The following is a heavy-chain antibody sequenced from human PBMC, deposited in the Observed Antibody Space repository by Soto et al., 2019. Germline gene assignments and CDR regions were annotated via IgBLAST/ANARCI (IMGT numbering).Heavy chain of an antibody. CDR1: GYTFTSYD. J-gene: IGHJ4*02. CDR2: MNPNSGNT. V-gene: IGHV1-8*01. Sequence: ASVKVSCKASGYTFTSYDINWVQQATGQGLEWMGWMNPNSGNTGYAQKFQGRVTMTRNTSISTAYMELSSLRSEDTAVYYCARVPLLWFGELLPFDYWGQGTLVTVSS. D-gene: IGHD3-10*01. CDR3: ARVPLLWFGELLPFDY.